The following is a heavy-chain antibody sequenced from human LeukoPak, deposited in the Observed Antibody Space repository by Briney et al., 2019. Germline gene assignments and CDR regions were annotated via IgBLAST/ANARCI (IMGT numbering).Heavy chain of an antibody. Sequence: PSETLSLTCTVSGGSISSYYWSWIRQPPGKGLEWIGYIYYSGSTNYNPSLKSRVTISVDTSKNQFSLKLSSVTAADTAVYCCARGTGERYYYYYMDVWGKGTTVTVSS. J-gene: IGHJ6*03. D-gene: IGHD7-27*01. CDR1: GGSISSYY. CDR3: ARGTGERYYYYYMDV. CDR2: IYYSGST. V-gene: IGHV4-59*01.